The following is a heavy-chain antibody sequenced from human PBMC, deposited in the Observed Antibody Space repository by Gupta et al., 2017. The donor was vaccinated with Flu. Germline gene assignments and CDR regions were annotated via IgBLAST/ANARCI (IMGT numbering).Heavy chain of an antibody. J-gene: IGHJ4*02. D-gene: IGHD3-3*01. CDR3: ARDSGNLDAIFGVDGYFDH. CDR1: GFTFNRYS. CDR2: ISSDSRSK. V-gene: IGHV3-21*06. Sequence: EVQLAESGGGLVKPGGSLRLSCAASGFTFNRYSMNWVRQAPGKGLEWVSSISSDSRSKFYAVSVKGRFTVSRDNAKNSLYLQMNSLRVEDTAVYYCARDSGNLDAIFGVDGYFDHWGQGTLATVSS.